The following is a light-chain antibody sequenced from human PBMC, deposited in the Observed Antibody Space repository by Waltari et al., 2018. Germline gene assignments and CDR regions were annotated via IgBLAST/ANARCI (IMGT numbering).Light chain of an antibody. CDR2: DVN. J-gene: IGLJ3*02. CDR1: SNDVGNYNY. V-gene: IGLV2-11*01. CDR3: CSYAGSYTWV. Sequence: QSALTQPRSVSGSPGQSVTISRAGTSNDVGNYNYVSWYQQHPGKAPKLMINDVNKRPSGVPDRFSGSKSGNTASLTISGLQTEDEADYYCCSYAGSYTWVFGGGTKLTVL.